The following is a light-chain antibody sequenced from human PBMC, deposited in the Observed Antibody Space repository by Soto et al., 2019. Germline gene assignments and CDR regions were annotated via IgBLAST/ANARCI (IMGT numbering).Light chain of an antibody. CDR3: SSYAGSYSRL. J-gene: IGLJ6*01. CDR1: SSDVGGYNY. CDR2: DVS. V-gene: IGLV2-11*01. Sequence: QSALTQPRSVSGSPRQSVTISCTGTSSDVGGYNYVSWYQQHPGKAPKVMIYDVSKRPSGVPDRFSGSKSGNTASLTVSGLQAEDEADYYCSSYAGSYSRLFGSGTKLTVL.